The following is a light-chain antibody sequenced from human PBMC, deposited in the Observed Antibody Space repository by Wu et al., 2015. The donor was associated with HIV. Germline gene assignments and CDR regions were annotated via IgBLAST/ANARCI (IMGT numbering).Light chain of an antibody. CDR1: QSVNNN. CDR3: QQYNNWLVT. CDR2: GAS. Sequence: EIVMTQSPATLSVSPGERVTLSCRTSQSVNNNLAWYQQKPGRAPRLLIYGASTRATGIPARFSGSGSGTEFTLTISSMQSEDFAVYYCQQYNNWLVTFGQGTKVEIK. J-gene: IGKJ1*01. V-gene: IGKV3-15*01.